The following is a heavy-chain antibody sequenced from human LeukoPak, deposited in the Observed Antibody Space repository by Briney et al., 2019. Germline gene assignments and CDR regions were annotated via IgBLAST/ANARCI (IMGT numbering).Heavy chain of an antibody. J-gene: IGHJ1*01. CDR2: ISGSGGST. CDR3: AKFCSGGSCYSYFQH. Sequence: GGSLRLSCAASGFTFSSYAMSWVRQAPGKGLEWVSAISGSGGSTYYADSVKGRFTISRDNSKNTLYLQMNSLRADNTAVYYCAKFCSGGSCYSYFQHWGQGTLVTVSS. V-gene: IGHV3-23*01. D-gene: IGHD2-15*01. CDR1: GFTFSSYA.